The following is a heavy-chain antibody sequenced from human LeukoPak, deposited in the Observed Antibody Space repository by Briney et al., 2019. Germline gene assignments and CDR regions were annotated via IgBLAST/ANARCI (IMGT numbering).Heavy chain of an antibody. D-gene: IGHD3-10*01. J-gene: IGHJ5*02. CDR1: GYTFTSYD. V-gene: IGHV1-8*01. CDR3: ARGPIYGSGNNWFDP. Sequence: AASVKVSCKASGYTFTSYDINWVRQASGQGLEWMGWMNPNSGNTGYAQKFQGRVTMTRNTSISTAYMELSSLRSEDTAVYYCARGPIYGSGNNWFDPWGQGTLVTVSS. CDR2: MNPNSGNT.